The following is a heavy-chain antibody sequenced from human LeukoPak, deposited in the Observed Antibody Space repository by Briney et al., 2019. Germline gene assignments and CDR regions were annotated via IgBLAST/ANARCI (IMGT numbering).Heavy chain of an antibody. Sequence: ASVKVSCKASGYTFTSYDINWMRQATGQGLEWKGWMSPNSGNTGYAQKFQGRVTMTRDTSIGTAYLELSSLRSEDSAVYYCVRTPPNWGADFWGPGTLITVSS. V-gene: IGHV1-8*01. J-gene: IGHJ4*02. CDR1: GYTFTSYD. CDR2: MSPNSGNT. D-gene: IGHD7-27*01. CDR3: VRTPPNWGADF.